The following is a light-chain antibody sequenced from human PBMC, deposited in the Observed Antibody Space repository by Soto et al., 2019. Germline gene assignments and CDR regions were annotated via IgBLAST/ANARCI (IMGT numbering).Light chain of an antibody. Sequence: QCALTQPASGFGSPGQSLTSCCTGTSSDVGGYNSVSWYQQHPGKAPKLMIFDVDSRTPGVSGRFFGSKSANTASLTISGLQAEDEADYYSRSYTSSDSWVFGGGTKVTVL. CDR2: DVD. V-gene: IGLV2-14*01. CDR1: SSDVGGYNS. CDR3: RSYTSSDSWV. J-gene: IGLJ3*02.